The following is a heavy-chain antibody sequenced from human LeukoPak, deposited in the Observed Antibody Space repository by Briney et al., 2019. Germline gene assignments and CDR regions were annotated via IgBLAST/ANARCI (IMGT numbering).Heavy chain of an antibody. J-gene: IGHJ4*02. CDR2: ISSSSSTI. D-gene: IGHD6-19*01. Sequence: PGGSLRLSCAASGFTFSSYSMNWVRQAPGKGLEWVSYISSSSSTIYYADSVKGRFTISRDNSKNTLYLQMGSLRAEDMAVYYCARLSGWYKAFDYWGQGTLVTVSS. V-gene: IGHV3-48*01. CDR3: ARLSGWYKAFDY. CDR1: GFTFSSYS.